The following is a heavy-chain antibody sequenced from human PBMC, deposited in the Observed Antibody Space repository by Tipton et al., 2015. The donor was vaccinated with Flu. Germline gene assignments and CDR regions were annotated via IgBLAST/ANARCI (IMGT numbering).Heavy chain of an antibody. CDR2: IYYSGTT. Sequence: TLSLTCTVSSGSINSGFYYWSWIRRPPGKALEWIGYIYYSGTTNYNPSLKSRVTISVDTSKTQLSLKLSSVTAADTAVYYCARDVAAVPAAIRDWGQGTLVTVSS. CDR3: ARDVAAVPAAIRD. D-gene: IGHD2-2*01. CDR1: SGSINSGFYY. V-gene: IGHV4-61*01. J-gene: IGHJ4*02.